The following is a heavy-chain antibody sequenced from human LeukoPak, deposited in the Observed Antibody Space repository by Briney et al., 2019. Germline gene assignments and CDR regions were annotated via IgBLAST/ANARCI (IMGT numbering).Heavy chain of an antibody. V-gene: IGHV1-24*01. J-gene: IGHJ4*02. CDR1: GYTLTELS. CDR3: AAVLRYFDWLFS. CDR2: FDPEDGET. D-gene: IGHD3-9*01. Sequence: GASVKVSCKVSGYTLTELSMHWVRQAPGKGLEWMGGFDPEDGETIHAQKFQGRVTMTEDTSTDTAYMELSSLRSEDTAVYYCAAVLRYFDWLFSWGQGTLVTVSS.